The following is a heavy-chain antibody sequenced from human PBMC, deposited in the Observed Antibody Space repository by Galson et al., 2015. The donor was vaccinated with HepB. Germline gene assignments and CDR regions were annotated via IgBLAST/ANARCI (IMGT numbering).Heavy chain of an antibody. CDR2: IDPSDSYT. CDR3: ARHGGPRAPQYYYYYGMDV. D-gene: IGHD3-10*01. CDR1: GYSFTNFW. V-gene: IGHV5-10-1*01. J-gene: IGHJ6*02. Sequence: QSGAEVKKPGESLRISCKGSGYSFTNFWINWVRQMPGKGLEWMGRIDPSDSYTNYSPSFQGHVTISADKSISTAYLQWSSLKASDTAMYYCARHGGPRAPQYYYYYGMDVWGQGTTVTVSS.